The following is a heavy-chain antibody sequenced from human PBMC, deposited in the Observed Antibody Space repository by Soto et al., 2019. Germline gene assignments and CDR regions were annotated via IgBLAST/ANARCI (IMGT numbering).Heavy chain of an antibody. CDR3: ARRGTYYYDSSGYYSDY. D-gene: IGHD3-22*01. CDR2: IYPGDSDT. CDR1: GYSFTSYW. Sequence: GESLKISCKGSGYSFTSYWIGWVRQMPGKGLEWMGIIYPGDSDTRYSPSFQGQVTISADKSISTAYLQWSSLKASDTAMYYCARRGTYYYDSSGYYSDYWGQGTLVTVSS. V-gene: IGHV5-51*01. J-gene: IGHJ4*02.